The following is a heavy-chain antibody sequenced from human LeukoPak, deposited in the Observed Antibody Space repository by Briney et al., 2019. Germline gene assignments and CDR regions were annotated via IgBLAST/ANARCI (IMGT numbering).Heavy chain of an antibody. D-gene: IGHD1-26*01. J-gene: IGHJ3*02. V-gene: IGHV3-7*01. CDR3: AKAMIRRSYSQPWDI. CDR1: GVIFNQYW. Sequence: GGSLRLSCAASGVIFNQYWMSWVRQAPGRGLEWVANIDQDGSEKHYVDSVKGRFTISRDNARNSLYLQMNSLRAEDTAVYYCAKAMIRRSYSQPWDIWGQGTMVTVSS. CDR2: IDQDGSEK.